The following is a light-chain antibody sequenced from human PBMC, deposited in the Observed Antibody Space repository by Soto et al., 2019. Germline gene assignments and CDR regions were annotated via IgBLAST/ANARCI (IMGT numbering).Light chain of an antibody. V-gene: IGKV3-11*01. J-gene: IGKJ5*01. Sequence: IVLTHSPWSLSLXXGERATLSCTASQRVDKFLAWYQQRPGQPPRLLIFDSSNRATGVPVRFSGSGSGTVFTLTIGSLEPEDSAVYYCQQRKHWPPITFGQGTRLEIK. CDR1: QRVDKF. CDR2: DSS. CDR3: QQRKHWPPIT.